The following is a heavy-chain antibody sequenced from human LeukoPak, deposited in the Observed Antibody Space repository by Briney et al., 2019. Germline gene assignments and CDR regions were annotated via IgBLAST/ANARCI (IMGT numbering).Heavy chain of an antibody. CDR2: ISERGGST. CDR3: ERDPSEYEYNRGWYRDF. CDR1: GFTFSSYA. D-gene: IGHD6-19*01. J-gene: IGHJ4*02. V-gene: IGHV3-23*01. Sequence: GGSLRLSCAVSGFTFSSYAMNWLRQAPGKGLEWVSGISERGGSTYYADSVKGRFTSSRDNSKNTLFLQMNSLRAEDTARYYCERDPSEYEYNRGWYRDFWGQGPQVIVSS.